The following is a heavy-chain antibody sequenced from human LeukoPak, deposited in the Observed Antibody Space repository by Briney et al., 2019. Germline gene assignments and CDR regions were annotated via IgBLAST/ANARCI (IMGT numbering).Heavy chain of an antibody. J-gene: IGHJ6*02. CDR1: GFTFSSYG. Sequence: GGSLRLSCAASGFTFSSYGMHWVRQAPGKGLEWVAVISYDGSDKYCADSVKGRFTISRDNSKNTLYLQMNSLRAEDTAVYYCAKDRTHCSGGSCYGMDVWGQGTTVTVSS. V-gene: IGHV3-30*18. CDR3: AKDRTHCSGGSCYGMDV. D-gene: IGHD2-15*01. CDR2: ISYDGSDK.